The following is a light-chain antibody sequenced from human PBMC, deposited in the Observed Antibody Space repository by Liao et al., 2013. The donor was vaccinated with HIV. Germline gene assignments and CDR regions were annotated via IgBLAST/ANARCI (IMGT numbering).Light chain of an antibody. Sequence: SYELIQPPAVSVSPGQTATITCSGDGLGNKYVCWYQKKPGQSPRLLMYQDNKRPSGIPERLSGSNSGNTATLTISGTQALDEADYYCQAWDSSVVFGGGTKLTVL. CDR1: GLGNKY. V-gene: IGLV3-1*01. J-gene: IGLJ2*01. CDR3: QAWDSSVV. CDR2: QDN.